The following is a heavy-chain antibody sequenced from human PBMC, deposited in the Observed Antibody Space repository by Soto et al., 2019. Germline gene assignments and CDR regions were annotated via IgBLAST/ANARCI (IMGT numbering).Heavy chain of an antibody. CDR3: ARGDGLGYCSGGSCYSAPPGAFDI. D-gene: IGHD2-15*01. CDR1: GGTFSSYA. V-gene: IGHV1-69*13. J-gene: IGHJ3*02. CDR2: IIPIFGTA. Sequence: SVKVSCKASGGTFSSYAISWVRQAPGQGLEWMGGIIPIFGTANYAQKFQGRVTITADESTSTAYMELSSLRSEDTAVYYCARGDGLGYCSGGSCYSAPPGAFDIWG.